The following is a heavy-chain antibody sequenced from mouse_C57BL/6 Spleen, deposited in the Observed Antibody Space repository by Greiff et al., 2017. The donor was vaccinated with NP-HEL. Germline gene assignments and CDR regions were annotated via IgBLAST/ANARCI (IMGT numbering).Heavy chain of an antibody. V-gene: IGHV5-4*01. Sequence: EVQLVESGGGLVKPGGSLKLSCAASGFTFSSYAMSWVRQTPEKRLEWVATISDGGSYTYYPDNVKGRFTISRDNAKNNLYLQMSHLKSEDTAMYYCARENYGSSPSYWYFEVWGTGTTVTVSS. CDR3: ARENYGSSPSYWYFEV. J-gene: IGHJ1*03. CDR2: ISDGGSYT. D-gene: IGHD1-1*01. CDR1: GFTFSSYA.